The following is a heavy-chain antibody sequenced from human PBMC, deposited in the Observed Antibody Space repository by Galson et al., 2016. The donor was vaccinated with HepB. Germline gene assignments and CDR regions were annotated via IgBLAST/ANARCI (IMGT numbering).Heavy chain of an antibody. CDR2: IIPLFGAT. Sequence: SVKVSCKASGGTFSNFAISWLRQAPGQGLEWMGGIIPLFGATNYAQKFQGRVTITADKSTTTVYMDLSSLRSEDTAVYYCAREPVRLDELLTGPPKNPDYWGQGTLVTVSS. V-gene: IGHV1-69*06. J-gene: IGHJ4*02. D-gene: IGHD3-9*01. CDR1: GGTFSNFA. CDR3: AREPVRLDELLTGPPKNPDY.